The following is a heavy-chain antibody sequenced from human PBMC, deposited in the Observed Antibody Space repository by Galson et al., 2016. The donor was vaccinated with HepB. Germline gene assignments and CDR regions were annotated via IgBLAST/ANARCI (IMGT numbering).Heavy chain of an antibody. V-gene: IGHV3-72*01. D-gene: IGHD3-10*01. CDR1: GFIFSEYY. Sequence: SLRLSCAASGFIFSEYYMDWVRQAPGKGLEWVGRSRNKPNSYTTEYAASVKGRFTITRDDSSKLLFLQMNSLKTEDTAVYYCARALTMVRWAYGHWGQGTLVTVSS. J-gene: IGHJ4*02. CDR3: ARALTMVRWAYGH. CDR2: SRNKPNSYTT.